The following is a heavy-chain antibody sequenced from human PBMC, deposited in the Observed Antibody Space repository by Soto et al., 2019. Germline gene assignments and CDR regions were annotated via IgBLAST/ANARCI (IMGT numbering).Heavy chain of an antibody. D-gene: IGHD6-13*01. V-gene: IGHV3-23*01. CDR1: GFTFSNYA. J-gene: IGHJ4*02. CDR3: AKDGGSSWYEIDY. CDR2: ISGSGGST. Sequence: EVQLLESGGGLVQPGGSLRLSCAASGFTFSNYAVTWVRQAPGKGLEWVSTISGSGGSTYYADSVKGRFTISRDNSKNTLYLQMNSLRAEDTAVYYCAKDGGSSWYEIDYWGQGTLVTVSS.